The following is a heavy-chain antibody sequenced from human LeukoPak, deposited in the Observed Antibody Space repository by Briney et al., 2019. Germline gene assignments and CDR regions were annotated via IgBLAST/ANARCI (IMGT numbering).Heavy chain of an antibody. Sequence: GGSLRLSCTASGFTFSSYAMSWVRQAPGKGLEWVSAISGSGGSTYCADSVKGRFTISRDNSKNTLYLQMNSLRAEDTAVYYCAKPLYRTTVTTGFDYWGQGTLVTVSS. CDR3: AKPLYRTTVTTGFDY. CDR1: GFTFSSYA. J-gene: IGHJ4*02. CDR2: ISGSGGST. V-gene: IGHV3-23*01. D-gene: IGHD4-17*01.